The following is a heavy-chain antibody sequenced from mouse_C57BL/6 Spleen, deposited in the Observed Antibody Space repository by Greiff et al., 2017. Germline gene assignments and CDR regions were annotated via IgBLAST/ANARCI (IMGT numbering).Heavy chain of an antibody. V-gene: IGHV1-55*01. Sequence: QVQLQQPGAELVKPGASVKMSCKASGYTFTSYWITWVKQRPGQGLEWIGDIYPGSGSTNYNEKFKSKATLTVDTSSSTAYLQLSSLTSEDAAVYYCARCSYYSNVYFDVWGTGTTVTVSS. CDR1: GYTFTSYW. CDR3: ARCSYYSNVYFDV. D-gene: IGHD2-5*01. CDR2: IYPGSGST. J-gene: IGHJ1*03.